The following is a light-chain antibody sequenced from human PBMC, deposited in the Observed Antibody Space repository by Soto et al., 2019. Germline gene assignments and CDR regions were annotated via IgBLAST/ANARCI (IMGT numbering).Light chain of an antibody. V-gene: IGLV1-51*01. CDR2: DNN. CDR1: GSNIGKNY. CDR3: ATWDSSLSAAG. Sequence: QSVLTQPPSVSAAPGQKVTISCSGSGSNIGKNYVSWYQHLPGTAPKLLIYDNNKRPSGIPDRFSGSKAGTSATLGITGLQTWYEADYYCATWDSSLSAAGFGPGTKVTVL. J-gene: IGLJ1*01.